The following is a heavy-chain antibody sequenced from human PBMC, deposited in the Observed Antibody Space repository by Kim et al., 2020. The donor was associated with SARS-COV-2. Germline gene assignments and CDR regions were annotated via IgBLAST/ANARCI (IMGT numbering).Heavy chain of an antibody. CDR3: ARDKPPIDP. J-gene: IGHJ5*02. V-gene: IGHV4-31*02. CDR2: GSP. Sequence: GSPYYNPALKSRVTISVDTSKNQFSLKLSSVTAADTAVYYCARDKPPIDPWGQGTLVTVSS.